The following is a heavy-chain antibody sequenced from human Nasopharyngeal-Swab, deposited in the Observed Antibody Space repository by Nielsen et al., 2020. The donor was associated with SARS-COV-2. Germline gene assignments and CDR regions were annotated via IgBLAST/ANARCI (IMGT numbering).Heavy chain of an antibody. Sequence: RQAPGKGLEWIGYIYYSGSTYYNPSLKSRLTISVDTSKNQFSLKLSSVTAADTAVYYCARAPTVFGVVRKAGDEWGQGARGNVSS. J-gene: IGHJ4*02. CDR2: IYYSGST. CDR3: ARAPTVFGVVRKAGDE. V-gene: IGHV4-31*02. D-gene: IGHD3-3*01.